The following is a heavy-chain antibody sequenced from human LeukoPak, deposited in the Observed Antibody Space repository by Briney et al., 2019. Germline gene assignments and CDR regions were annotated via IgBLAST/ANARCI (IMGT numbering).Heavy chain of an antibody. CDR2: ISGIGANT. J-gene: IGHJ6*02. CDR3: AKGGDDYYYYFYYGMDV. Sequence: GGSLRLSCAASGFTFSSYAMSWVRQAPGKGLEWVSGISGIGANTYYADSVRGRFTISRDNSKNTLYLQMNSLRAEDTAVYYCAKGGDDYYYYFYYGMDVWGQGTTVTVSS. CDR1: GFTFSSYA. V-gene: IGHV3-23*01. D-gene: IGHD1-26*01.